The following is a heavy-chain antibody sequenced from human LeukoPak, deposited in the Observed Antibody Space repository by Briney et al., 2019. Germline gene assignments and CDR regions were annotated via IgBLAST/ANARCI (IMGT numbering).Heavy chain of an antibody. CDR3: ARASGYAWVFDY. CDR1: GGSISSYY. D-gene: IGHD5-12*01. CDR2: IYYSGST. Sequence: PSETLSLTCTVSGGSISSYYWSWIRQPPGKGLEWIGYIYYSGSTNYNPSLKSRVTISVDTSKNQFSLKLSSVTAADTAVYYCARASGYAWVFDYWGQGTLVTVSS. V-gene: IGHV4-59*01. J-gene: IGHJ4*02.